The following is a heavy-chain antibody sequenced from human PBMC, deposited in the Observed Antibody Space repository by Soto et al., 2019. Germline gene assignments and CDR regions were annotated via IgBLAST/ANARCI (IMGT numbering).Heavy chain of an antibody. J-gene: IGHJ6*02. CDR1: GYSFTSYA. CDR2: INAGNGNT. D-gene: IGHD2-2*01. Sequence: QVQLVQSGAEVKKPGASVKVSCKASGYSFTSYAMHWVRQAPGQRLEWMGWINAGNGNTKYSQKFQGRVTITRDTTASIAYMELRSVRSEDTAVYYCARVYCSSTSCYYYYGMDVWGQGTTVTVSS. CDR3: ARVYCSSTSCYYYYGMDV. V-gene: IGHV1-3*01.